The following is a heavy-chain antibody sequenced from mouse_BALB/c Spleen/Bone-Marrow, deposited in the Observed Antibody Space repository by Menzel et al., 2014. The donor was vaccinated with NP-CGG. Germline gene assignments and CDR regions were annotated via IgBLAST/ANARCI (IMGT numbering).Heavy chain of an antibody. CDR2: IDPANGNT. V-gene: IGHV14-3*02. D-gene: IGHD4-1*01. J-gene: IGHJ4*01. Sequence: EVQLQQSGAELEKPGASVKLSCTASGFNIKDTYMHWVKQRPEQGLEWIGRIDPANGNTKYDPKFQGKATITADTSSNTAYLQLSSLTSEDTAVYYCARWEYYAMDYWGQGTSVTVSS. CDR3: ARWEYYAMDY. CDR1: GFNIKDTY.